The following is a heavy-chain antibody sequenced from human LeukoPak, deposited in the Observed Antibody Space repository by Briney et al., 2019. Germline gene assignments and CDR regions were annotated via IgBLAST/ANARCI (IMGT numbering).Heavy chain of an antibody. CDR3: ARGAFTWIQHPYAMDV. CDR2: ISSSSSTI. D-gene: IGHD5-18*01. J-gene: IGHJ6*02. Sequence: GGSLRLSCAASGSTFSSYSMNWVRQAPGKGLEWVSSISSSSSTIYYADSVKGRFTVSRDNAKNSLYLQMNSLRAEDTALYYCARGAFTWIQHPYAMDVWGQGTTVTVSS. V-gene: IGHV3-21*01. CDR1: GSTFSSYS.